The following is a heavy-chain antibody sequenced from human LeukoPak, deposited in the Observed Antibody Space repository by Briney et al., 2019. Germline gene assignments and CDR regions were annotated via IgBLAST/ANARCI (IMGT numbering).Heavy chain of an antibody. CDR2: ISWNSGSI. V-gene: IGHV3-9*01. CDR3: AKAFFQYQADGMDV. J-gene: IGHJ6*02. Sequence: GRSLRLSCAASGFTFDDYAMHWVRQAPGKGLEWVSGISWNSGSIGYADSVKGRFTISRDNAKNSLYLQMNSLRAEDTALYYCAKAFFQYQADGMDVWGQGTTVTVSS. D-gene: IGHD2-2*01. CDR1: GFTFDDYA.